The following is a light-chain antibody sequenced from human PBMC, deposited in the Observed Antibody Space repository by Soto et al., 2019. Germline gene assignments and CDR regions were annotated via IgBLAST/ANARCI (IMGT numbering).Light chain of an antibody. V-gene: IGKV4-1*01. CDR2: WAS. CDR1: QSILYSSNNKHY. J-gene: IGKJ1*01. CDR3: QQHYSSPQT. Sequence: DIVMTQSPDSLAVSLGERATINCKSSQSILYSSNNKHYLAWYQQKPGQPPKLLIYWASTRESGVPDRFSGSGSGTDVTLTISSLQAEDVAAYYCQQHYSSPQTFGQGTKVEIK.